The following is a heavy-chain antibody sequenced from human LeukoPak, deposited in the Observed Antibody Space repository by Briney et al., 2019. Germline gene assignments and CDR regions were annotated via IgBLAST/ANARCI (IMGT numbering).Heavy chain of an antibody. CDR2: IYYTAGS. CDR3: ARVLVPGDAFDI. CDR1: GGSVTNDNYF. V-gene: IGHV4-30-4*01. Sequence: PSETLSLTCTVSGGSVTNDNYFWSWTRQPPGEGLEWIAYIYYTAGSYYNPSLRSRVTMSIDTSRNQFSLKLSSVSAADTAVYHCARVLVPGDAFDIWGQGTMVTVSS. D-gene: IGHD2-15*01. J-gene: IGHJ3*02.